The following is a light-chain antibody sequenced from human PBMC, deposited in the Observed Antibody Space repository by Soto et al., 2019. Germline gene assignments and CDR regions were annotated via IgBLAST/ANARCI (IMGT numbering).Light chain of an antibody. Sequence: SPGTLSLSPGERATLSCRASQSVSSNYLAWYQQKPGQAPRLLIYGASSRATDIPDRFSGSGSGTDFTLTISRLEPEDFAVYYCQQYGSSPLTFGQGTRLEIK. CDR2: GAS. CDR1: QSVSSNY. V-gene: IGKV3-20*01. J-gene: IGKJ5*01. CDR3: QQYGSSPLT.